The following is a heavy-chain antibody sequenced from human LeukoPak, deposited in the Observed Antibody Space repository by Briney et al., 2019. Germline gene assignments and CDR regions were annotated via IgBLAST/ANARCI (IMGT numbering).Heavy chain of an antibody. CDR2: ISSNGGST. D-gene: IGHD5-12*01. CDR3: ASPYSGYDYNFDH. CDR1: GFTFSSYA. J-gene: IGHJ4*02. V-gene: IGHV3-64D*06. Sequence: GGSLRLSCSASGFTFSSYAMHWVRQAPGKGLEYVSSISSNGGSTYYADSVKGRFTISRDNSKNTLFLQMSSLRTEDTAVYYCASPYSGYDYNFDHWGQGTLVAVSS.